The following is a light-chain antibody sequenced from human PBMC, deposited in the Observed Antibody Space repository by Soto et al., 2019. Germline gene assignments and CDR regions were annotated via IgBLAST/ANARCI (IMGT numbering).Light chain of an antibody. J-gene: IGKJ1*01. CDR2: KAS. CDR1: QSISSW. CDR3: QQYNSSPWT. V-gene: IGKV1-5*03. Sequence: DIQMTQSPSTLSASVGDRVTITCRASQSISSWLAWYQQKPGKAPKLLNYKASSLESGIASRFSGSGSGTEFTLTISSLQPDDFATYYCQQYNSSPWTFGQGTKVEIK.